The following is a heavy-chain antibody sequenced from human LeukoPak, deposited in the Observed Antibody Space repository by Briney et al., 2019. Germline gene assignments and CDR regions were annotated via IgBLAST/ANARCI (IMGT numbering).Heavy chain of an antibody. CDR2: IYYSGST. D-gene: IGHD3-22*01. V-gene: IGHV4-39*01. CDR3: ARPHYYDSSGPFDY. Sequence: TSETLSLTCTVSGGSISSSSYYWGWIRQPPGKGLEWIGSIYYSGSTYYNPSLKSRVIIFIDMSKNQFSLKLSSVTAADTAVYYCARPHYYDSSGPFDYWGQGTLVTVSS. CDR1: GGSISSSSYY. J-gene: IGHJ4*02.